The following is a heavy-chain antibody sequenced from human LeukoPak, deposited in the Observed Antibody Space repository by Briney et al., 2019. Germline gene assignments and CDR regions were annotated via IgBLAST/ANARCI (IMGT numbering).Heavy chain of an antibody. J-gene: IGHJ4*02. CDR1: GGSISNYY. CDR3: ARHPFATPFDY. CDR2: MYHTGHT. D-gene: IGHD2-15*01. Sequence: SETLSLTCNASGGSISNYYWSWIRQPPGKGLEWIGYMYHTGHTMYNSSLKSRVTMSLDTSKNHFSLRLSSVTAADTAVYYCARHPFATPFDYWGPGTLVTVSS. V-gene: IGHV4-59*08.